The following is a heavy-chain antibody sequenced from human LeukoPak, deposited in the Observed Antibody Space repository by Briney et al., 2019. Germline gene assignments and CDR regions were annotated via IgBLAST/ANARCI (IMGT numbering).Heavy chain of an antibody. CDR3: VRGSSGYYYGLDD. CDR1: GFSLSSSW. D-gene: IGHD3-22*01. CDR2: INSDGSNT. J-gene: IGHJ4*02. V-gene: IGHV3-74*01. Sequence: GGSLRLSCEASGFSLSSSWMHWVRQPPRQGLVCVSRINSDGSNTDYAASVKGRFTISRDNTKNTVYLQMSSLGAEDTAVYYCVRGSSGYYYGLDDWGQGTLVTVSS.